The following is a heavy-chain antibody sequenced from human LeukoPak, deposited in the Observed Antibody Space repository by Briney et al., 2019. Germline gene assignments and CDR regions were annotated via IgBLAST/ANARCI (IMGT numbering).Heavy chain of an antibody. CDR1: GFTFSIYW. CDR2: INQDGSEE. V-gene: IGHV3-7*04. Sequence: GGSLRLSCAASGFTFSIYWMSWVRQAPGKGLEWVANINQDGSEEYYVDSLKGRFTISRDNAKNSLYLQMNSLRADDTAVYYCARYCSIGSCFDYWGQGALVTVSS. D-gene: IGHD2-15*01. J-gene: IGHJ4*02. CDR3: ARYCSIGSCFDY.